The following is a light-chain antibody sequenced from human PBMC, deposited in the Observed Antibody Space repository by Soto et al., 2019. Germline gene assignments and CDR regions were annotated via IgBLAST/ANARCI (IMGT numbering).Light chain of an antibody. CDR1: QSVSSIY. J-gene: IGKJ5*01. Sequence: EIVFTQSPGTLSLSPGERATLSCRASQSVSSIYLAWYQQKLGQAPSLIIYATSSRDTGIPDRFSGSGSGTEFSLTISRLEPEDFEVDYCQQYGSSPITFGQGTRLEIK. V-gene: IGKV3-20*01. CDR2: ATS. CDR3: QQYGSSPIT.